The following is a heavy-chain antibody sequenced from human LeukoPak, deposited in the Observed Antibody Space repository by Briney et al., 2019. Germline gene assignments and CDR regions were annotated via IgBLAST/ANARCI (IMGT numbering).Heavy chain of an antibody. D-gene: IGHD3-10*01. Sequence: SETLSLTCTVSRGSISGYYWSWVRQPAGQGLEWIGRIYTSGSTNYNPSLKSRVTMSVDTSKNQFSLKLSSVTAADPAVYYCARDISYYYGSGSYPGGMDVWGQGTTVTVSS. J-gene: IGHJ6*02. CDR3: ARDISYYYGSGSYPGGMDV. V-gene: IGHV4-4*07. CDR1: RGSISGYY. CDR2: IYTSGST.